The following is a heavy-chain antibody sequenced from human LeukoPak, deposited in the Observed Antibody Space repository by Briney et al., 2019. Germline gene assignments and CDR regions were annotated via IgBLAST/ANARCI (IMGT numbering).Heavy chain of an antibody. V-gene: IGHV3-66*01. D-gene: IGHD2-21*02. Sequence: GGSLRLSCAASGFSVSNNDMSWVRQAPGKGLEWVSVIYSGGGTYYADSVKGRFTISRDNSKNTLYLHMNSLRAEDTAVYYCAKSPSYCRGDCYSTFEYWGQGTLVTVSS. CDR2: IYSGGGT. CDR3: AKSPSYCRGDCYSTFEY. CDR1: GFSVSNND. J-gene: IGHJ4*02.